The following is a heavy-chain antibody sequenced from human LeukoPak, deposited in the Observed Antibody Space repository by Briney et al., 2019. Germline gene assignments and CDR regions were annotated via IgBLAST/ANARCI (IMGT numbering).Heavy chain of an antibody. Sequence: PGGSLRLSCAASGFTFSSYGMHWVRQAPGKGLEWVAVISYDGSNKYYADSVKGRFTISRDSSKNTLYLQMNSLRAEDTAVYYCAKDPGGDSYGEGFDYWGQGTLVTVSS. V-gene: IGHV3-30*18. CDR2: ISYDGSNK. J-gene: IGHJ4*02. CDR1: GFTFSSYG. CDR3: AKDPGGDSYGEGFDY. D-gene: IGHD5-18*01.